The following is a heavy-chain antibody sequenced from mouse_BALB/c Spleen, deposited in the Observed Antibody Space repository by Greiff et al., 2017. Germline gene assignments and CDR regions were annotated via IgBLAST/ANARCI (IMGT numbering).Heavy chain of an antibody. CDR1: GFTFSDYY. CDR2: ISDGGSYT. Sequence: EVQLVESGGGLVKPGGSLKLSCAASGFTFSDYYMSWVRQTPEKRLEWVATISDGGSYTYYPDSVKGRFTISRDNAKNNLYLQMSSLKSEDTAMYYCARGENYGYVPFAYWGQGTLVTVSA. J-gene: IGHJ3*01. D-gene: IGHD1-2*01. V-gene: IGHV5-4*02. CDR3: ARGENYGYVPFAY.